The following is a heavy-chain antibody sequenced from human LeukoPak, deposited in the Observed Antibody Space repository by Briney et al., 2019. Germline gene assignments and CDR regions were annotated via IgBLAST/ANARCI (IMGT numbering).Heavy chain of an antibody. CDR1: GFTFSSYG. V-gene: IGHV3-30*02. Sequence: GRSLRLSCAASGFTFSSYGMHWVRQAPGKGLEWVAFIRYDGSNKYYADSVKGRFTISRDNSKNTLYLQMNSLRAEDTAVYYCAKEKFEYSSSKFIGWFDPWGQGTLVTVSS. CDR2: IRYDGSNK. CDR3: AKEKFEYSSSKFIGWFDP. J-gene: IGHJ5*02. D-gene: IGHD6-6*01.